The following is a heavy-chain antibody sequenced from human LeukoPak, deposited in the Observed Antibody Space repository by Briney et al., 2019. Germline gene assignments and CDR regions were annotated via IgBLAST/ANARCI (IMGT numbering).Heavy chain of an antibody. CDR3: ARGSGYSSGWWAFDI. D-gene: IGHD6-19*01. J-gene: IGHJ3*02. CDR2: ISGSGDTT. CDR1: GFTFNNYA. Sequence: SGGSLRLSCAASGFTFNNYAMSWVRQAPGKGLEWVPVISGSGDTTYYADSVKGRFTISRDNSKNTLYLQMNSLRAEDTAVYYCARGSGYSSGWWAFDIWGQGTMVTVSS. V-gene: IGHV3-23*01.